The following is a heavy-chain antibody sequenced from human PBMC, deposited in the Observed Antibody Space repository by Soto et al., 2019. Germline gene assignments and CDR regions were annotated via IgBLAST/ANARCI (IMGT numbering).Heavy chain of an antibody. D-gene: IGHD3-22*01. J-gene: IGHJ4*02. Sequence: GKGLEWVSAISGSGGSTYYADSVKGRFTISRDNSKNTLYLQMNSLRAEDTAVYYFVREYSDSGGSALSYWAQGTLVTVSS. CDR2: ISGSGGST. CDR3: VREYSDSGGSALSY. V-gene: IGHV3-23*01.